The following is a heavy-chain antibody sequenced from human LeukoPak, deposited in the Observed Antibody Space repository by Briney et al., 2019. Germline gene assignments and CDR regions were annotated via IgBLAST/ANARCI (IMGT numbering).Heavy chain of an antibody. D-gene: IGHD5-18*01. J-gene: IGHJ4*02. CDR2: ISAHNGNT. Sequence: ASVKVSCKASGYTFTSYGISWVRQAPGQGLEWMGWISAHNGNTNYAQKLQGRVTMTTDTSTSTAYMGLRSLRSDDTAVYYCARGTPGYSYGSVPFDYWGQGTLVTVSS. CDR1: GYTFTSYG. CDR3: ARGTPGYSYGSVPFDY. V-gene: IGHV1-18*01.